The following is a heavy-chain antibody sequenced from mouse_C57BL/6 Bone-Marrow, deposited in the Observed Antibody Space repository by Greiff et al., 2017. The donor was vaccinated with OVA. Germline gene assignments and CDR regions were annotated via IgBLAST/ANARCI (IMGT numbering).Heavy chain of an antibody. D-gene: IGHD2-4*01. CDR3: ARLGYYDYDGVFFAD. Sequence: VQLQQSGAELARPGASVKLSCKASGYTFTSYGISWVKQRTGQGLEWIGEIYPRSGNTYYNEKFKGKATLTADKSSSTAYMELRSLTSEDAAVYFCARLGYYDYDGVFFADWGQGTLVTVSA. V-gene: IGHV1-81*01. CDR1: GYTFTSYG. CDR2: IYPRSGNT. J-gene: IGHJ3*01.